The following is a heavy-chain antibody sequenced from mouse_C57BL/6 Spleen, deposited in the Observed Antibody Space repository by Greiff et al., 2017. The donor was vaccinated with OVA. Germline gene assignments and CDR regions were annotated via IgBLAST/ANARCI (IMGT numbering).Heavy chain of an antibody. CDR1: GYTFTDYY. CDR2: INPNNGGT. D-gene: IGHD2-2*01. V-gene: IGHV1-26*01. Sequence: EVQLQQSGPELVKPGASVKISCKASGYTFTDYYMNWVKQSHGKSLEWIGDINPNNGGTSYNQKFKGKATLTVDKSSSTAYMELRSLTSEDSAVYYCARDTFYYGYDVGTRYFDVWGTGTTVTVSS. CDR3: ARDTFYYGYDVGTRYFDV. J-gene: IGHJ1*03.